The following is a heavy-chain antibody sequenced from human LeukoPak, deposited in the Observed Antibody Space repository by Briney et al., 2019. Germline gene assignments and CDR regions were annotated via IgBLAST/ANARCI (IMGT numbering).Heavy chain of an antibody. V-gene: IGHV3-66*01. Sequence: GGSLRLSCAASGFTFSDYYMSWVRQAPGKGLEWVSVIYSGGSTYYADSVKGRFTISRDNSKNTLYLQMNSLRAEDTAVYYCARDLFSSSPTPTGDYWGQRTLVTVSS. J-gene: IGHJ4*02. CDR3: ARDLFSSSPTPTGDY. D-gene: IGHD6-6*01. CDR2: IYSGGST. CDR1: GFTFSDYY.